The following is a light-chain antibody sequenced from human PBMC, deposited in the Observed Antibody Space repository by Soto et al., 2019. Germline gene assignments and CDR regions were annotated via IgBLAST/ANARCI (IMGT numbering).Light chain of an antibody. Sequence: EIVMTQSPATLSVSPGERATLSCRASQSVDSNLVWYQQKPGQSPRLLIFRASTRATGIPARFSGSGSGTEFTLTISSLQSEDFAVYYCQRYHHWPPITFGQGTRLEIK. CDR2: RAS. V-gene: IGKV3-15*01. CDR3: QRYHHWPPIT. J-gene: IGKJ5*01. CDR1: QSVDSN.